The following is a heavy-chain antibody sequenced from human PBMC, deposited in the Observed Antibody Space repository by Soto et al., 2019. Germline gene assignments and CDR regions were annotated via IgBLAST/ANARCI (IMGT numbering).Heavy chain of an antibody. D-gene: IGHD5-12*01. V-gene: IGHV1-69*01. CDR2: IIPIFGTA. CDR1: GGTFSSYA. J-gene: IGHJ6*02. CDR3: ARHRRDIVATITGYYSYGMDV. Sequence: QVQLVQSGAEVKKPGSSVKVSCKASGGTFSSYAISWVRQAPGQGLEWMGGIIPIFGTANYAQKFQGRVTITADESTSTAYMELSSLRSEDTAVYYSARHRRDIVATITGYYSYGMDVWGQGTTVTVSS.